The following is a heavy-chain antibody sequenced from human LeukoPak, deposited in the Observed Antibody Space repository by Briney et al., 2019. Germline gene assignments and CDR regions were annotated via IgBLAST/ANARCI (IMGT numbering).Heavy chain of an antibody. CDR1: GGSFSGYY. J-gene: IGHJ4*02. D-gene: IGHD3-3*01. CDR3: ARERGRRFLERIYAVFDY. Sequence: SETLSLTCAVYGGSFSGYYWSWIRQPPGKGLEWIGEINHSGSTNYNPSLKSRVTISADTSKNQFSLKLSSVTAADTAEYYCARERGRRFLERIYAVFDYWGQGTLVTVSS. CDR2: INHSGST. V-gene: IGHV4-34*01.